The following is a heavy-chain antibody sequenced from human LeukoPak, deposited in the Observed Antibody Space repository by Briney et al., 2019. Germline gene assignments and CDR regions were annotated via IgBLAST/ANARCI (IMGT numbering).Heavy chain of an antibody. CDR1: GGSFSGYY. V-gene: IGHV4-34*01. CDR2: MNHSGST. J-gene: IGHJ4*02. CDR3: ARVRSPRWGFDH. Sequence: SETLSLTCAVYGGSFSGYYWSWIRQPPGKGLEWIGEMNHSGSTNYNLSLKSRVTISVDTSKNQFSLKVTSVTAADTAVYYCARVRSPRWGFDHWGQGTLVTVSS. D-gene: IGHD3-16*01.